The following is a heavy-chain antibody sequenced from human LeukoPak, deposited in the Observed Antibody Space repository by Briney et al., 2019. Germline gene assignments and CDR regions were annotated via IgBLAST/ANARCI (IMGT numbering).Heavy chain of an antibody. J-gene: IGHJ6*02. V-gene: IGHV3-7*03. CDR3: AMAYNYGMDI. CDR2: INHDGSEK. Sequence: PGGSLRLPCAASGFTFSSCWITWVRQAPGKGLEWVANINHDGSEKYYVDSVKGRFTISRDNAQKSLYLQMNTLRAEDTAVYYCAMAYNYGMDIWGQGTAVTVS. CDR1: GFTFSSCW.